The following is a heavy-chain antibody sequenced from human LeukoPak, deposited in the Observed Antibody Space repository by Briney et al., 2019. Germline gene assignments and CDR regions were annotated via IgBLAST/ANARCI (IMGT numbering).Heavy chain of an antibody. CDR1: GYTFTGYY. J-gene: IGHJ6*03. CDR2: INPNSGGT. V-gene: IGHV1-2*02. Sequence: ASVKVSCKASGYTFTGYYMHWVRQAPGQGLEWMGWINPNSGGTNYAQKFQGRVTMTRDTSISTAYMELSRLRSEDTAVYYCARDAGIAAAGTGHYYYMDVWGKGTTVTISS. D-gene: IGHD6-13*01. CDR3: ARDAGIAAAGTGHYYYMDV.